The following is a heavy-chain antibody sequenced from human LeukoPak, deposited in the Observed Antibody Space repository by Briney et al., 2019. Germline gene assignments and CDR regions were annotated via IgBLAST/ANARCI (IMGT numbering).Heavy chain of an antibody. J-gene: IGHJ6*02. CDR3: TRDRDGDYGMDV. Sequence: PSETLSLTCSVSGGSVSGHSWSWIRQPAGKGLEWIGRFSASGSPNYNPSLKSRVTMSEDTSKNQLSLILTSVTAADTAVYYCTRDRDGDYGMDVWGQGTTVTVSS. CDR2: FSASGSP. V-gene: IGHV4-4*07. CDR1: GGSVSGHS. D-gene: IGHD4-17*01.